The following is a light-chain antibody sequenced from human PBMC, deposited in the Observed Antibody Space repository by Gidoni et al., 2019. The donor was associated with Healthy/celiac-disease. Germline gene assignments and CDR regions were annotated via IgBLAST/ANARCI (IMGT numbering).Light chain of an antibody. Sequence: DIVMTQSPDSLAVSLGERATINCKSSQSVLYSSNNKNYLAWYQQKPGQPPKLLIYLASTRESGVPDRFRGSGSGTEFTLTNSSLQAEDVAVYYCQQYYSTSSLTCGGVTKVEIK. V-gene: IGKV4-1*01. CDR2: LAS. J-gene: IGKJ4*01. CDR1: QSVLYSSNNKNY. CDR3: QQYYSTSSLT.